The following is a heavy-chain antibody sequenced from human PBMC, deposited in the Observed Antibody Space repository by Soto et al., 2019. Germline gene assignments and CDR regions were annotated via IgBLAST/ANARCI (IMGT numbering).Heavy chain of an antibody. J-gene: IGHJ4*02. CDR3: ASATVVTATFDF. V-gene: IGHV3-21*01. D-gene: IGHD2-21*02. CDR2: ISSGSSNI. CDR1: GFAFRSYN. Sequence: GGSLRLSCAASGFAFRSYNMNWVRQAPGKGLEWVASISSGSSNIYYADSVKGRFTISRDNAKNSLYLQMDSLRAEDSAVYYCASATVVTATFDFWGQGTLVTVSS.